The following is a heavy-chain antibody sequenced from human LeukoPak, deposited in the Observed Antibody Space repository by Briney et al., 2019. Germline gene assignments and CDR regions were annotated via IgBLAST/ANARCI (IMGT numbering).Heavy chain of an antibody. J-gene: IGHJ6*02. Sequence: SVKVSCKASGGTFSSYAISWVRQAPGQGLEWMGRIIPILGIANYAHKFQGRVTITADKSTSTAYMEMSSLRSEDTAVYYCARERVGYCSSTSCRAPWYYYYGMDVWGQGTTVTASS. V-gene: IGHV1-69*04. CDR2: IIPILGIA. D-gene: IGHD2-2*03. CDR3: ARERVGYCSSTSCRAPWYYYYGMDV. CDR1: GGTFSSYA.